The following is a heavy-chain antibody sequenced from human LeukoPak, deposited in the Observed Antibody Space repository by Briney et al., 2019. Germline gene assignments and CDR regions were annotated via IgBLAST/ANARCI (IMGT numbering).Heavy chain of an antibody. V-gene: IGHV3-7*01. D-gene: IGHD2-2*01. CDR3: ARHCSSTSCYSNGMDV. Sequence: GGSLRLSCAASGFTFSSYWMSWVRQAPGKGLEWVANIKQDGSEKYYVDSVKGRFTISRDNAKNSLYLQMNSLRAEDTAVYYCARHCSSTSCYSNGMDVWGQGTTVTVSS. J-gene: IGHJ6*02. CDR1: GFTFSSYW. CDR2: IKQDGSEK.